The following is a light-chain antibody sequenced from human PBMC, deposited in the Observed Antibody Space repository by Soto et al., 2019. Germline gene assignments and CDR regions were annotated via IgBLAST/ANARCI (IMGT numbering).Light chain of an antibody. CDR1: SSTFGSNY. CDR3: AAWDDSLTGHFV. V-gene: IGLV1-47*01. CDR2: RND. Sequence: QSVLTQPPSASGTPGQRVSISCSGSSSTFGSNYVHWYQQLPGTAPKLLIYRNDQRPSGVPDRFSGSKSGTSASLAISGLRSEDEADYYCAAWDDSLTGHFVFGTGTKVTVL. J-gene: IGLJ1*01.